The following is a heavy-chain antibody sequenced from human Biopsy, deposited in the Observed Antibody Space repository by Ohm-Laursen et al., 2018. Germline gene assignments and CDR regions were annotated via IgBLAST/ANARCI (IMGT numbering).Heavy chain of an antibody. CDR1: GFSLNTRGMS. CDR3: AQIPILVVPAAIVYRHRRHLQGLDV. D-gene: IGHD2-2*02. CDR2: IDWDDAK. V-gene: IGHV2-70*16. J-gene: IGHJ6*02. Sequence: STQTLTLTCTLSGFSLNTRGMSVTWIRQPPGKALEWLARIDWDDAKFYNGSLKTRLTISKDTSENHVVLTLSDVDPVDTATYYCAQIPILVVPAAIVYRHRRHLQGLDVWGQGTTVIVSS.